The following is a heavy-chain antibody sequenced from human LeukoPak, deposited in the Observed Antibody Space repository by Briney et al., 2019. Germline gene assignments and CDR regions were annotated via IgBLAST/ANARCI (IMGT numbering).Heavy chain of an antibody. D-gene: IGHD5-18*01. V-gene: IGHV1-69*05. CDR3: ARGVIVDTAMAHDY. CDR2: IIPIFGTA. Sequence: SVKVSCKASGGTFSSYAISWVRQAPGQGLEWMGGIIPIFGTANYAQKFQGRVTMTRDMSTSTVYMELSSLRSEDTAVYYCARGVIVDTAMAHDYWGQGTLVTVSS. CDR1: GGTFSSYA. J-gene: IGHJ4*02.